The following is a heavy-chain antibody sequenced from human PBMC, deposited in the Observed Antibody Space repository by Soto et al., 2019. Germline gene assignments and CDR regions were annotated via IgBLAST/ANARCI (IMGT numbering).Heavy chain of an antibody. J-gene: IGHJ6*03. CDR2: IYPGDSDT. Sequence: PGESLKISCKGSGYSFTSYWIGWVRQMPGKGLEWMGIIYPGDSDTRYSPSFQGQVTISADKSISTAYLQWSSLKASDTAMYYCARRGTAVAGTYYYYYMDVWGKGTTVNVSS. D-gene: IGHD6-19*01. CDR1: GYSFTSYW. CDR3: ARRGTAVAGTYYYYYMDV. V-gene: IGHV5-51*01.